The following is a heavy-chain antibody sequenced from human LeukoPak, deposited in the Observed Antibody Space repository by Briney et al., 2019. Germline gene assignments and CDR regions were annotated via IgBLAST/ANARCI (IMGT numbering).Heavy chain of an antibody. CDR1: GFAFTNHA. Sequence: GGSLRLSCVASGFAFTNHAMTWVRQAPGKGLEWVSSIGGTDGSTYYADSVKGRFTISRDNSKDILYLQMNSLRVEDTATYYCAKRDSHGSHPYYLDSWGQGALVTVSS. CDR3: AKRDSHGSHPYYLDS. CDR2: IGGTDGST. V-gene: IGHV3-23*01. J-gene: IGHJ4*02. D-gene: IGHD3-10*01.